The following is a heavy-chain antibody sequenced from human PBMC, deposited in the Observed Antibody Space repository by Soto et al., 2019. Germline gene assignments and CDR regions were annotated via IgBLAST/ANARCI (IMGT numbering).Heavy chain of an antibody. Sequence: ASVKVSCKASGYTFTSYGISWVRQAPGQGLEWMGWISAYNGNTNYAQKLQGRVTMTTDTSTSTAYMELRSLRSDDTAVYYCARDYYYDSSGSLDPGTYYYYGMDVWGQGTTVTVSS. CDR2: ISAYNGNT. V-gene: IGHV1-18*01. D-gene: IGHD3-22*01. J-gene: IGHJ6*02. CDR3: ARDYYYDSSGSLDPGTYYYYGMDV. CDR1: GYTFTSYG.